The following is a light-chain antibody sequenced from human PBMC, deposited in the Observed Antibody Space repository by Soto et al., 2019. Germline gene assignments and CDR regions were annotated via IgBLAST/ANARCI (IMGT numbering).Light chain of an antibody. CDR3: QQYKNYYPT. Sequence: EIVMTQSPATLSVSPGERATLSCRASQSISSNLAWYQQKPGQAPRLLMFRTSSRATGFPARFSGSGSGTEFNLTISSLQSEDFAIYYCQQYKNYYPTFGQGTRVEIK. J-gene: IGKJ1*01. CDR1: QSISSN. CDR2: RTS. V-gene: IGKV3-15*01.